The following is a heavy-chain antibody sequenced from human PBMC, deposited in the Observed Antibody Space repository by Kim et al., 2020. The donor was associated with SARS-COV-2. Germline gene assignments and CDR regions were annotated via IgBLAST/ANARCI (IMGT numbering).Heavy chain of an antibody. CDR1: GHSFSPYW. J-gene: IGHJ4*02. CDR2: IDPSDSYM. CDR3: VRQTDYFDSTVYYALFEG. D-gene: IGHD3-22*01. Sequence: GESLKISCKGSGHSFSPYWINWVRQMPGKGLEWMGRIDPSDSYMNYSPSFEGHVTFSADKSTNTAYLQWSSLKASDTAMYYCVRQTDYFDSTVYYALFEGWGQGTLVTVSS. V-gene: IGHV5-10-1*01.